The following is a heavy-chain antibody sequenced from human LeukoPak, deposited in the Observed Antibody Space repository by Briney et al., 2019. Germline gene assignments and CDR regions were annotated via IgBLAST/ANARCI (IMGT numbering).Heavy chain of an antibody. Sequence: ASVKDSCKASGYTFTSYYMHWVRQAPGQGLEWMGIINPSGGSTSYAQKFQGRVTMTRDTSTSTVYMELSSLRSEDTAVYYCARDLGSSWPYLPVYYFDYWGQGTLVTVSS. CDR3: ARDLGSSWPYLPVYYFDY. J-gene: IGHJ4*02. CDR1: GYTFTSYY. CDR2: INPSGGST. V-gene: IGHV1-46*01. D-gene: IGHD6-13*01.